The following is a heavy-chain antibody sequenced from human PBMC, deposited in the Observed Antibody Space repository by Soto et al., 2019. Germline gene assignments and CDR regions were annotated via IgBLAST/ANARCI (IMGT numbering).Heavy chain of an antibody. CDR3: ARAGVTPNFFDY. J-gene: IGHJ4*02. CDR1: GFSVRTNY. V-gene: IGHV3-53*01. Sequence: GGSLRLSCAASGFSVRTNYMSWVRQAPGKGLEWVSVFESGGSIYYADSVKGRFIISRDNAKNTLYLQMNSLRVEDTAVYYCARAGVTPNFFDYWGQGTLVT. CDR2: FESGGSI. D-gene: IGHD3-10*01.